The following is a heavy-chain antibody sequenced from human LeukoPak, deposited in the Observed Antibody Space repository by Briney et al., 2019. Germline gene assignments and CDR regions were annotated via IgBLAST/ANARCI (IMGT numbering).Heavy chain of an antibody. Sequence: GGSLRLSCAASGFTFSSYAMSWVRQAPGKGLEWVSAISGSGGSAYYADSVKGRFTISRDNSKNTLYLQMNSLRAEDTAVYYCAKDWPRYCSGGSCSGYWGQGTLVTVSS. CDR3: AKDWPRYCSGGSCSGY. CDR1: GFTFSSYA. V-gene: IGHV3-23*01. J-gene: IGHJ4*02. CDR2: ISGSGGSA. D-gene: IGHD2-15*01.